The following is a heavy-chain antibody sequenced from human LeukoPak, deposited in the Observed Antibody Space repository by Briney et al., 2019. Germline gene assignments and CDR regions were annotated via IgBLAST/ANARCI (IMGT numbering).Heavy chain of an antibody. D-gene: IGHD6-19*01. J-gene: IGHJ6*03. V-gene: IGHV5-51*01. CDR3: ARHVREQWPNPYYYYYMDV. CDR2: IYPGDSDT. CDR1: GYSFTSYW. Sequence: GESLKISCKGSGYSFTSYWIGWVRQMPGKGLEWMGIIYPGDSDTRYSPSFQGQVTISADKSISTAYLQWSSLKASDTATYYCARHVREQWPNPYYYYYMDVWGKGTTVTVSS.